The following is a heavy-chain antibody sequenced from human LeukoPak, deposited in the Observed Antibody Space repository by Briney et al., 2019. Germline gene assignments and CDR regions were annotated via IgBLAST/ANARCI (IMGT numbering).Heavy chain of an antibody. Sequence: PGGSLRLSCAASGFTFSDYYMSWIRQAPGKGLEWVSYISSRGSTIYYADSVKGRFTISRDNAKNSLYLQMNSLRAEDTAVYYCARDPNVDTAMVTDADSVDYWGQGTLVTVSS. CDR3: ARDPNVDTAMVTDADSVDY. D-gene: IGHD5-18*01. CDR2: ISSRGSTI. CDR1: GFTFSDYY. J-gene: IGHJ4*02. V-gene: IGHV3-11*01.